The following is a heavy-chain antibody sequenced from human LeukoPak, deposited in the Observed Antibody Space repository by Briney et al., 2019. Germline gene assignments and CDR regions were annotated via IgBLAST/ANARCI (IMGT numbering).Heavy chain of an antibody. J-gene: IGHJ4*02. Sequence: GGSLRLSCAASGFTFSSYGMHWVRQAPGKGLEWVAVIWYDGSNKYYADSVKGRFTISRDNSKNTLYLQMNSLRAEDTAVHYCAKVVSEEIWSGYWYWGQGTLVTVSS. V-gene: IGHV3-33*06. CDR3: AKVVSEEIWSGYWY. D-gene: IGHD3-3*01. CDR2: IWYDGSNK. CDR1: GFTFSSYG.